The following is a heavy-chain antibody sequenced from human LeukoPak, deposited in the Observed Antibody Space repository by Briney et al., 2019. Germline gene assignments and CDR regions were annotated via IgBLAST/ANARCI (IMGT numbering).Heavy chain of an antibody. CDR3: ARRNQLLSGAFDI. J-gene: IGHJ3*02. CDR1: GGSISSYY. V-gene: IGHV4-59*01. CDR2: IYYGGST. D-gene: IGHD2-2*01. Sequence: SETLSLTCTVSGGSISSYYWSWIRQPPGKGLEWIGYIYYGGSTNYNPSLKSRVTISVDTSKNQFSLKLSSVTAADTAVYYCARRNQLLSGAFDIWGQGTMVTVSS.